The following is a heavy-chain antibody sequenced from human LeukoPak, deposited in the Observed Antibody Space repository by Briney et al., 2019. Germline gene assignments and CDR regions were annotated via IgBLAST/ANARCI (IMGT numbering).Heavy chain of an antibody. V-gene: IGHV1-24*01. CDR1: GNTLTELS. D-gene: IGHD6-13*01. J-gene: IGHJ6*03. CDR3: ARGHWAAAGTGRRPYMDV. Sequence: ASVKVSCKVSGNTLTELSMHWVRQAPGKGLEWMGGFDPEDGETIYAQKFQGRVTMTEDTSTDTAYMELSSLRSDDTAVYYCARGHWAAAGTGRRPYMDVWGKGTTVTISS. CDR2: FDPEDGET.